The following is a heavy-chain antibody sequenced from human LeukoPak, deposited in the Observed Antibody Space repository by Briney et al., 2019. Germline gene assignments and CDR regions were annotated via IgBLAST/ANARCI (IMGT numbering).Heavy chain of an antibody. D-gene: IGHD2-2*01. CDR3: ARRNRVVTSAAGRLYYHYYMDV. CDR2: INFSGIT. CDR1: GAFFSGYY. V-gene: IGHV4-34*01. J-gene: IGHJ6*03. Sequence: SETLSLTCAVNGAFFSGYYGGWVRQSPGKGVEWVGYINFSGITKYTPSLKSRLTISADTSKQHFSLTLISVTAADTAVYYCARRNRVVTSAAGRLYYHYYMDVWGNGATVTVSS.